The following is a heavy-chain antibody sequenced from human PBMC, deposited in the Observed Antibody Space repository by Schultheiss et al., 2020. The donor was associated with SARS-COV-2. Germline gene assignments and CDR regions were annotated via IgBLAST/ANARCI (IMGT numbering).Heavy chain of an antibody. CDR1: GFTFSSYA. Sequence: GGSLRLSCAASGFTFSSYAMHWVRQAPGKGLEWVAVISYDGSNKYYADSVKGRFTISRDNSKNTLYLQMNSLRAEDTAVYYCARVIRSNDIVVVPAAIRGGRNYYYGMDVWGQGTTVTVSS. CDR3: ARVIRSNDIVVVPAAIRGGRNYYYGMDV. V-gene: IGHV3-30*04. D-gene: IGHD2-2*02. CDR2: ISYDGSNK. J-gene: IGHJ6*02.